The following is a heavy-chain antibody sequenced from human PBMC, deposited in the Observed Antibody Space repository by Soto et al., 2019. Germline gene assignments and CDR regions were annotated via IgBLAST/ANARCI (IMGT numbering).Heavy chain of an antibody. J-gene: IGHJ5*02. CDR3: VRGHGWFDP. CDR1: GFRYMDHW. V-gene: IGHV3-7*01. CDR2: IHPDLSDI. Sequence: EVQVVESGGGLVQPGESLRLSCAASGFRYMDHWMSWVRQAPGKGPEWVANIHPDLSDISYVDSVKGRFTISRDNAKNSVYLQMNSLRVEDTAIYYCVRGHGWFDPWGQGALVTVSS.